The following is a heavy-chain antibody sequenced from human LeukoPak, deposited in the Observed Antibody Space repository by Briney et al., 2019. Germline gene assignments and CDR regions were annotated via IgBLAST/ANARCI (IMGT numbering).Heavy chain of an antibody. CDR2: IYYSGST. CDR3: ARQRQQLVKRIDY. V-gene: IGHV4-39*01. CDR1: GGSISISSYY. D-gene: IGHD6-13*01. J-gene: IGHJ4*02. Sequence: SETLSLTCTVSGGSISISSYYWGWIRHPPGKGLEWSGSIYYSGSTYYNPSLKSRVTISVDTSKNQFSLQLSSVTAADTAVYYCARQRQQLVKRIDYWGQGTLVTVSS.